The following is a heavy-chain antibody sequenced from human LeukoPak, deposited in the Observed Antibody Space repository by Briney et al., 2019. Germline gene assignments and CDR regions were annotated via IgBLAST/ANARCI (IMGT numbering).Heavy chain of an antibody. CDR2: IKQDGSEK. D-gene: IGHD3-16*02. Sequence: GGSLRLSCAASGFTFSSYWMSWVRQAPGKGLEWVANIKQDGSEKYYVDSVKGRFTISRDNAKDSLYLQMNSLRAEDTAVYYCARLEVWGSYRYDAFDIWGQGTMVTVSS. V-gene: IGHV3-7*01. CDR3: ARLEVWGSYRYDAFDI. J-gene: IGHJ3*02. CDR1: GFTFSSYW.